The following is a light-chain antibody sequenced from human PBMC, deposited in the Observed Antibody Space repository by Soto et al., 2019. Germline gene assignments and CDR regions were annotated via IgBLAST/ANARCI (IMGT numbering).Light chain of an antibody. V-gene: IGLV2-14*01. J-gene: IGLJ3*02. CDR1: KNDIGSSDY. CDR3: SSSTSRNTLV. Sequence: QSALTQPASVSASPGQSITISCTGGKNDIGSSDYVSWYQQHPGKAPKLIIYGVSNRPSGTSDRFSGSKSGNTASLTISGLQADDEADYYCSSSTSRNTLVFGGGTKATVL. CDR2: GVS.